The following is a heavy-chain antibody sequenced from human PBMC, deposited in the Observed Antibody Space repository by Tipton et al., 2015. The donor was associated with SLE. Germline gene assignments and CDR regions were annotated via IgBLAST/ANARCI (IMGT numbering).Heavy chain of an antibody. J-gene: IGHJ4*02. V-gene: IGHV3-64D*09. D-gene: IGHD6-19*01. Sequence: SLRLSCVASGFTFSSYAMSWVRQAPGKGLEYVSAISSNGGSTYYADSVKGRFTISRDNSKNTLYLQMSSLRAEDTAVYYCVKGGIAVAVGRYFDYWGQGTLVTVSS. CDR3: VKGGIAVAVGRYFDY. CDR2: ISSNGGST. CDR1: GFTFSSYA.